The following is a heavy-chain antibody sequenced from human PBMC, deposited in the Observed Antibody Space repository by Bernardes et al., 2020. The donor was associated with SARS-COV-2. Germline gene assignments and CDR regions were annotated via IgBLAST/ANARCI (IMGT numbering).Heavy chain of an antibody. V-gene: IGHV3-30-3*01. CDR1: GFTFSRYS. CDR3: AREAYYGSGTYGMDV. Sequence: GRSLRVSCAASGFTFSRYSMHWVHQAPGKGLEWVSLISFDGSSEYYTDSVKGRFTISRDNSKNTLYLQMNSLRAEDTAVYYCAREAYYGSGTYGMDVWGQGTTVTVSS. J-gene: IGHJ6*02. CDR2: ISFDGSSE. D-gene: IGHD3-10*01.